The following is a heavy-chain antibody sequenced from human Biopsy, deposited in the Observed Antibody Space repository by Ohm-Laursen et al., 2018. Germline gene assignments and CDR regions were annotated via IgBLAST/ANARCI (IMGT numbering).Heavy chain of an antibody. D-gene: IGHD3-22*01. V-gene: IGHV3-30*18. CDR3: AKDRFPYTSGYSSVFEY. CDR1: GFTFSSYG. J-gene: IGHJ4*02. CDR2: ISNDGDIK. Sequence: SLRLSCSASGFTFSSYGMHWVRQAPGKGLEWVSLISNDGDIKYSAVSMEGRFTISRDNSRNTLFLQMNSLKAEDTAVYYCAKDRFPYTSGYSSVFEYWGQGTLVTVSS.